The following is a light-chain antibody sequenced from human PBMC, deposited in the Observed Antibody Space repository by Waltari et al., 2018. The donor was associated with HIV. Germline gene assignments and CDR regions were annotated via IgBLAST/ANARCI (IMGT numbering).Light chain of an antibody. J-gene: IGLJ2*01. V-gene: IGLV2-11*01. CDR3: CSYAGGYTLV. Sequence: QYTLTQPRSVSGSPGQSVTISCTGTSSDVGRYDYVSWYQQHPGKAPKLIIYDVTTRPSGVPDRFSGSKSGNTASLTISGLQAGDESDFYCCSYAGGYTLVFGGGTKLTVL. CDR2: DVT. CDR1: SSDVGRYDY.